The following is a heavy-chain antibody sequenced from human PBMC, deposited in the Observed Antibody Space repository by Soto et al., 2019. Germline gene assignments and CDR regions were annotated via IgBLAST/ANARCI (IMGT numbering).Heavy chain of an antibody. CDR3: ARDLLYDFWSGYQDDAFDI. CDR2: IKQDGSEK. V-gene: IGHV3-7*01. D-gene: IGHD3-3*01. Sequence: GGSLGLSCAASGFTFSSYWVSWVRQAPGKGLEWVANIKQDGSEKYYVDSVKGRFTISRDNAKNSLYLQMNSLRAEDTAVYYCARDLLYDFWSGYQDDAFDIWGQGTMVTVSS. J-gene: IGHJ3*02. CDR1: GFTFSSYW.